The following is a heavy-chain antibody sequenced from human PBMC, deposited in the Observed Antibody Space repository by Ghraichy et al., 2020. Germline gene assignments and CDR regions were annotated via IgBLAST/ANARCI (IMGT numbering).Heavy chain of an antibody. Sequence: ESLNISCAASGFTFSGYWMHWVRQAPGKGLVWVSRINTDGSTTTYADSVKGRFTISRDNAKNTLYLQMNSLRAEDTAVYYCARDIEFWSGYYNGMGVWGQGTTVTVSS. CDR2: INTDGSTT. J-gene: IGHJ6*02. V-gene: IGHV3-74*01. D-gene: IGHD3-3*01. CDR1: GFTFSGYW. CDR3: ARDIEFWSGYYNGMGV.